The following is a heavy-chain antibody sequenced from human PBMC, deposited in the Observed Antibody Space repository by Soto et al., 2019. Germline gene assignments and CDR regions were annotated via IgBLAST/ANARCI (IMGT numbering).Heavy chain of an antibody. CDR1: GYSFTSYW. CDR3: ARLMVVAATPHHDAFDI. Sequence: EVQLVQSGAEVKKPGESLQISCKGSGYSFTSYWIGWVRQMPGKGLEWMGIIYPGDSDTRYSPSFQGQVTISADKSISTAYLQWSSLKASDTAMYYCARLMVVAATPHHDAFDIWGQGTMVTVSS. V-gene: IGHV5-51*03. CDR2: IYPGDSDT. J-gene: IGHJ3*02. D-gene: IGHD2-15*01.